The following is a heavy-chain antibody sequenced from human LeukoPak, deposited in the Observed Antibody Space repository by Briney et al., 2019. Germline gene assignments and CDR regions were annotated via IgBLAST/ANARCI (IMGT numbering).Heavy chain of an antibody. Sequence: SQTLSLTCTVSGDSISGGRGAYYWSWIRQHPDKGLEWIRYISFSGSTLYNPSLESRLTISIDTSKNQFSLNLRSVTAADTAVYYCARAPRGYSGYDFSYWFDPWGQGTLVTVSS. CDR1: GDSISGGRGAYY. J-gene: IGHJ5*02. CDR3: ARAPRGYSGYDFSYWFDP. V-gene: IGHV4-31*03. CDR2: ISFSGST. D-gene: IGHD5-12*01.